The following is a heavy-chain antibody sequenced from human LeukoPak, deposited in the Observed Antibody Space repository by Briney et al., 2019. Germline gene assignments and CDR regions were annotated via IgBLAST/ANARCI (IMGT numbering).Heavy chain of an antibody. V-gene: IGHV3-74*01. CDR2: INSVGSST. D-gene: IGHD6-19*01. CDR3: AGERTSGWDAFDC. Sequence: GGSLRLSCAASGFTFSSFWMHWVRQAPGKGLVWVSRINSVGSSTSYADSVKGRFTISRDNAKNTLYLQMNSLRAEDTAVYYCAGERTSGWDAFDCWGQGSLVTVS. CDR1: GFTFSSFW. J-gene: IGHJ4*02.